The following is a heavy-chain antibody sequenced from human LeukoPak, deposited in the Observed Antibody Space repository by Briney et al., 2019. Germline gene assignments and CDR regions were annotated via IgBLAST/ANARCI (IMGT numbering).Heavy chain of an antibody. Sequence: GGSLRLSCATSGFTISDYYMSWVRQAPGKGLEWVSAITGSGGSTYYADSVKGRFTISRDNSKNTLYLQMNSLRAEDTAVYYCAMPAAVGANSGDAFDIWGQGTMVTVSS. CDR1: GFTISDYY. V-gene: IGHV3-23*01. D-gene: IGHD1-26*01. CDR2: ITGSGGST. CDR3: AMPAAVGANSGDAFDI. J-gene: IGHJ3*02.